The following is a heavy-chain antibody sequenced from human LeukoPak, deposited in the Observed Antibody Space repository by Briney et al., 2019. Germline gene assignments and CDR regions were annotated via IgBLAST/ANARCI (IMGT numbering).Heavy chain of an antibody. V-gene: IGHV3-66*01. CDR1: GFTPSSNY. CDR2: MYSGGST. CDR3: AREQVVVGRGNYGMDV. Sequence: GGSLRLSCAVSGFTPSSNYMNWVRQAPGEGLGWVSVMYSGGSTFYGDSVKGRFTISRDNSMNTLYLQMNSLRVDDTAVYYCAREQVVVGRGNYGMDVWGQGTTVTVSS. J-gene: IGHJ6*02. D-gene: IGHD2-2*01.